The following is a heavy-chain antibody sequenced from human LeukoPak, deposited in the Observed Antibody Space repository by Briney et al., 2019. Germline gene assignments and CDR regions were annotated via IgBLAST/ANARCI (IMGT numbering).Heavy chain of an antibody. CDR1: GYSFTSYW. D-gene: IGHD3-10*01. Sequence: GESLKISCKGSGYSFTSYWIGWVRQMPGKGLEWMGIIYPGDSDTRYSPSFQGQVTILADKSISTAYLQWSSLKASDTAMYYCARAGSWFGESRDAFDIWGQGTMVTVSS. CDR2: IYPGDSDT. V-gene: IGHV5-51*01. CDR3: ARAGSWFGESRDAFDI. J-gene: IGHJ3*02.